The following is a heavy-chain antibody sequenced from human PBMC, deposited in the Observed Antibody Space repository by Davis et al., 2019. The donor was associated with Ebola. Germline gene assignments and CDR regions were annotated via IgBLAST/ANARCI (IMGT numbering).Heavy chain of an antibody. J-gene: IGHJ4*02. CDR3: ARADYDYVWGSYRLAY. Sequence: SETLSLTCAVSGDSVRSTNWWSWVRPPPGKGLEWIGEIYHSGSTNYNPSLKSRVIISVDKSKNQFSRKLSSVTAADTAVYYCARADYDYVWGSYRLAYWGQGTLVTVSS. D-gene: IGHD3-16*02. CDR2: IYHSGST. V-gene: IGHV4-4*02. CDR1: GDSVRSTNW.